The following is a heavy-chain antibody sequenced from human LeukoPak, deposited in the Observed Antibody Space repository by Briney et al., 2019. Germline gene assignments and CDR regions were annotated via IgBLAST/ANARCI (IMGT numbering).Heavy chain of an antibody. Sequence: ASVKVSCKASGYTFTGYGISWVRQAPGQGLEWMGWISAYNGNTNYAQKLQGRVTMTRDMSTSTVYMDLSSLRSEDTAVYYCARGRHYYDSSDYYYEGDAFDIWGQGTMVTVSS. J-gene: IGHJ3*02. D-gene: IGHD3-22*01. CDR2: ISAYNGNT. CDR3: ARGRHYYDSSDYYYEGDAFDI. CDR1: GYTFTGYG. V-gene: IGHV1-18*01.